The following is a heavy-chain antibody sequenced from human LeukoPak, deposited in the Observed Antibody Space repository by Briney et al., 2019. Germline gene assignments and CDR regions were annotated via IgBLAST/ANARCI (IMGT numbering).Heavy chain of an antibody. J-gene: IGHJ6*03. CDR1: GYTFTSYD. V-gene: IGHV1-8*01. CDR2: MNPNSGNT. Sequence: GVSVKVSCKASGYTFTSYDINWVRQATGQGLEWMGWMNPNSGNTGYAQKFQGRVTMTRNTSISTAYMELSSLRSEDTAVYYCARPPTVTTTRYYYYYYMDVWGKGTTVTVSS. D-gene: IGHD4-17*01. CDR3: ARPPTVTTTRYYYYYYMDV.